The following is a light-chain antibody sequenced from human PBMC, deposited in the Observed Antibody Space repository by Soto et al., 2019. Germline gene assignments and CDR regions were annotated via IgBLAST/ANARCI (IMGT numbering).Light chain of an antibody. CDR3: QQYNSYPYT. Sequence: DIQMTQSPSTLSASAGDRVTITCRASQGISSWLAWYQQKPGKAPKLLIYKASSLESGVPSRFSGSGSGTEFTLTISSLQPDDFATYYCQQYNSYPYTFGQGTKLEIK. CDR1: QGISSW. V-gene: IGKV1-5*03. CDR2: KAS. J-gene: IGKJ2*01.